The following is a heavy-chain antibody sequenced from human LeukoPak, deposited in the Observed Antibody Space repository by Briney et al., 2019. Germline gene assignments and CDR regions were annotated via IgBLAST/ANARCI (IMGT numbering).Heavy chain of an antibody. J-gene: IGHJ3*02. D-gene: IGHD3-22*01. V-gene: IGHV1-69*10. CDR2: IIPILGIA. Sequence: VKVSCKASGGTFSSYAISWVRQAPGQGLEWMGRIIPILGIADYAQKFQGRVTITADKSTSTAYMELSSLRSEDTAVYYCAREYYYDKGNPFDIWGQGTMVTVSS. CDR1: GGTFSSYA. CDR3: AREYYYDKGNPFDI.